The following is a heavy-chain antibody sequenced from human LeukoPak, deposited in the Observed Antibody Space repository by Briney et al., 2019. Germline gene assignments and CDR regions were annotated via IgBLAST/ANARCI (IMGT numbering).Heavy chain of an antibody. Sequence: ASVKVSCKASGFTFTSSAMQWVRQARGQRPEWIGWIVIANGNTNYAQKFQERLTITRDMSTSTAYMELSSLRSEDTAVYYCAAEDDFLTGYYDFDYWGQGTVVTVSS. CDR3: AAEDDFLTGYYDFDY. V-gene: IGHV1-58*02. J-gene: IGHJ4*02. CDR2: IVIANGNT. D-gene: IGHD3-9*01. CDR1: GFTFTSSA.